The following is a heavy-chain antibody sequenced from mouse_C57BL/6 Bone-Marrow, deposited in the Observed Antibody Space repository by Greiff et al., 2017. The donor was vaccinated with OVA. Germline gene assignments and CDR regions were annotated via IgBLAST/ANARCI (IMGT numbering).Heavy chain of an antibody. D-gene: IGHD1-1*01. Sequence: VQLVESGAELVKPGASVKISCKASGYAFSSYWMNWVKQRPGKGLEWIGQIYPGDGDTNYNGKFKGKATLTADKSSSTAYMQLSSLTSEDSAVYFCARVTTVVDYFDYWGQGTTLTVSS. CDR2: IYPGDGDT. CDR1: GYAFSSYW. V-gene: IGHV1-80*01. J-gene: IGHJ2*01. CDR3: ARVTTVVDYFDY.